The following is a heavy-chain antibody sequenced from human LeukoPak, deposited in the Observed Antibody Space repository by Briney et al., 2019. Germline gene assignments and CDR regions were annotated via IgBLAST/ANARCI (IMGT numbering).Heavy chain of an antibody. D-gene: IGHD2-15*01. CDR3: ASVNTQGGPSP. J-gene: IGHJ5*02. CDR1: GGSISSSSYY. Sequence: PSETLSLTCTVSGGSISSSSYYWGWIRQPPGKGLEWIGRIYYSGSTYYSPSLKSRFTIPVDTSKNQFSLKLSSVTAADSAAYYCASVNTQGGPSPWGQGILVTVSS. CDR2: IYYSGST. V-gene: IGHV4-39*07.